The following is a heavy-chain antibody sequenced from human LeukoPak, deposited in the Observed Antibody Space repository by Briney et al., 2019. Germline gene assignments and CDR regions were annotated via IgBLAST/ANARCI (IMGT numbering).Heavy chain of an antibody. V-gene: IGHV1-69*02. CDR2: IIPILGIA. CDR3: ASRYPLGPLYYYYGMDV. J-gene: IGHJ6*02. D-gene: IGHD3-9*01. CDR1: GGPFSSYT. Sequence: ASVKVSFKASGGPFSSYTIGWVRPAPGQGLEWMGRIIPILGIANYAQKFQGRVTITADKSTSTAYMELSSLRSEDTAVYYCASRYPLGPLYYYYGMDVWGQGTTVTVSS.